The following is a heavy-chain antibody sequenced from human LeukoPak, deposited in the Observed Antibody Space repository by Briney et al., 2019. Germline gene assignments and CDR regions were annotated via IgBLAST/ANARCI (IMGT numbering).Heavy chain of an antibody. V-gene: IGHV3-23*01. CDR1: GFTFSSYG. CDR2: ISGSGGST. J-gene: IGHJ5*01. CDR3: AKDRHAPGRYCSSTTCFPFDS. D-gene: IGHD2-2*01. Sequence: GGTLRLSCAASGFTFSSYGMSWVRQAPGKGLEWVSAISGSGGSTYYADSVKGRFTISRDNSKSTLYLQMNSLRAEDTAVYYCAKDRHAPGRYCSSTTCFPFDSWGQGTLVTVSS.